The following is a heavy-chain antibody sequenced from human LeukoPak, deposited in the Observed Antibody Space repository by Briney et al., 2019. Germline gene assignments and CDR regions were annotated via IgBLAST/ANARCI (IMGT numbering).Heavy chain of an antibody. CDR3: ARDGYVFYYGSGSYYSLGWCDL. D-gene: IGHD3-10*01. Sequence: GASVKVSCKASGYTFTSYYMHWVRQAPGQGLEWMGMINPNGGSTSYAQKFQGRVTMTRDTSISTAYMELSSLRSEDTAVSYFARDGYVFYYGSGSYYSLGWCDLWGQGTRVSVS. CDR2: INPNGGST. CDR1: GYTFTSYY. V-gene: IGHV1-46*01. J-gene: IGHJ5*02.